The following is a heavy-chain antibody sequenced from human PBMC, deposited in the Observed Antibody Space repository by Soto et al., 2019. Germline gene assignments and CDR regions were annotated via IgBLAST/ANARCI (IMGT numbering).Heavy chain of an antibody. V-gene: IGHV1-18*01. CDR2: ISAYNGNT. Sequence: QVQLVQSGAEVKKPGASVKVSCKASGYTFTSYGISWVRQAPGQGLEWMGWISAYNGNTNYAQKLQGRVTMTTDTSTSTEYMELRSLRSDDTAVYYCASQYGSWSYYNLSYYYGMDVWGQGTTVTVSS. J-gene: IGHJ6*02. D-gene: IGHD3-10*01. CDR3: ASQYGSWSYYNLSYYYGMDV. CDR1: GYTFTSYG.